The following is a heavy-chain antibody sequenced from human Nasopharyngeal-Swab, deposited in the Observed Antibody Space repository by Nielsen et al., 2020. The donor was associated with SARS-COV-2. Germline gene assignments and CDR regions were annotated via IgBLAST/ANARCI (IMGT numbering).Heavy chain of an antibody. CDR1: GGSFSGYY. J-gene: IGHJ6*02. CDR2: TNHSGST. V-gene: IGHV4-34*01. CDR3: ARGGSSSWYYYYYGMDV. Sequence: SQTLSLTCAVYGGSFSGYYWSWIRQPPGKGLEWIGETNHSGSTNYNPSLKSRVTISVDTSKNQFSLKLSSVTAADTAVYYCARGGSSSWYYYYYGMDVWGQGTTVTVSS. D-gene: IGHD6-13*01.